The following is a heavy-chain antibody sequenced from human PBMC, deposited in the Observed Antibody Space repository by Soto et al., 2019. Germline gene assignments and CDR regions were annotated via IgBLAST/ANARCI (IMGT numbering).Heavy chain of an antibody. D-gene: IGHD5-18*01. J-gene: IGHJ6*02. Sequence: QVYLVQSGAEVRRPGASVKVSCTAFGYILTGYSLHWVRQAPGQGLEWMGWIDPNSGATNSAERCHGRVSIARDTYISSAYLELSSLRSDDTAVYYCARGYGSSPNMELRFGMDVWGQGTTISVSS. V-gene: IGHV1-2*02. CDR3: ARGYGSSPNMELRFGMDV. CDR1: GYILTGYS. CDR2: IDPNSGAT.